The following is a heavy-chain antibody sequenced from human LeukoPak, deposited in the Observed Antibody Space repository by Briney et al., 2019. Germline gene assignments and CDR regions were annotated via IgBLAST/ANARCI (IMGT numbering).Heavy chain of an antibody. J-gene: IGHJ4*02. CDR3: ARWGQNSGRAFDY. D-gene: IGHD6-19*01. V-gene: IGHV1-69*02. CDR2: IIPILGIA. Sequence: SXKVXXKASXXTFISYTISXVRQAPGQGLEWXGRIIPILGIANYAQKFQGRVTITADKSTSTAYMELSSLRSEDTAVYYCARWGQNSGRAFDYWGQGTLVTVSS. CDR1: XXTFISYT.